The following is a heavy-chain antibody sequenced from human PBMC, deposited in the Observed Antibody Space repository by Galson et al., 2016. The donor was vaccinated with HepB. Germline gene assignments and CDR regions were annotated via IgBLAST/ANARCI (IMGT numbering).Heavy chain of an antibody. D-gene: IGHD3-22*01. V-gene: IGHV4-4*02. CDR2: IYHTGST. CDR1: GGSISSTNW. Sequence: SETLSLTCAVSGGSISSTNWWSWVRQPPGKGLEWIGEIYHTGSTNYNPSLKSRVTISVDKSKNQFSLALGSVTAADTAVYYCVANGYYSLEYWGQGTLVSVSS. J-gene: IGHJ4*02. CDR3: VANGYYSLEY.